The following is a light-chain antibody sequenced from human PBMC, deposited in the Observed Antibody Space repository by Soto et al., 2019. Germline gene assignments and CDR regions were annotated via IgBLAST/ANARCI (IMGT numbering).Light chain of an antibody. CDR2: DAS. Sequence: EIVLTQSPATLSLSPGERVTLSCRASQSVSSHLAWYQQQPGQAPRLLIYDASNRATGIPARFSGSGAGRDFSLTISSLEPEDFAVYYCQQRSNDMYTFGQGTKLEIK. J-gene: IGKJ2*01. CDR1: QSVSSH. CDR3: QQRSNDMYT. V-gene: IGKV3-11*02.